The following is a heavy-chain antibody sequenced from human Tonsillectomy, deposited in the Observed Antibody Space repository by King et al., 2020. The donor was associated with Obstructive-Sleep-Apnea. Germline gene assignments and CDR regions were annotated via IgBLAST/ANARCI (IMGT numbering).Heavy chain of an antibody. CDR2: IDPSDSYT. CDR1: GYTFTTYW. D-gene: IGHD5-12*01. V-gene: IGHV5-10-1*01. J-gene: IGHJ2*01. Sequence: EGQLVQSGAEVKKPGESLRISCQGSGYTFTTYWINWVRQMPGKGLEWMGRIDPSDSYTDYSPSFEGHVTISADKSINTAYLQWSSLEASDTAMFYCARAYSGLREFDLWGRGTLVTVSS. CDR3: ARAYSGLREFDL.